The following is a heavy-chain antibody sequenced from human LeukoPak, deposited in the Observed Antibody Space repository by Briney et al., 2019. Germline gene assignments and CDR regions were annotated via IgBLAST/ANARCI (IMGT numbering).Heavy chain of an antibody. Sequence: GGSLRLSCAASGFTFSYYGMHWARQAPGKGLEWVAVIWYDGSNKYYADSVKGRFTISRDNSKNTLYLQMNSLRAEDTAVYYCAKPYYYGSRSYMDYWGQGTLVTVSS. V-gene: IGHV3-33*06. J-gene: IGHJ4*02. CDR2: IWYDGSNK. D-gene: IGHD3-10*01. CDR3: AKPYYYGSRSYMDY. CDR1: GFTFSYYG.